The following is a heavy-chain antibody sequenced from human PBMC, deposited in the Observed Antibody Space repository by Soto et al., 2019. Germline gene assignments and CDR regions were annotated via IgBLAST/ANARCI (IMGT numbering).Heavy chain of an antibody. CDR3: SRQASDFWSGKPQYYMDV. Sequence: EVQLVESGGGLVQPGGSLKLSCAASGFTFSGSAMHWVRQASGKGLEWVGRIRSKANNYATAYGASVKGRFTISRDDSKNTAYLQMNSLKTEDTAVYYCSRQASDFWSGKPQYYMDVWGKGTTVTASS. CDR2: IRSKANNYAT. V-gene: IGHV3-73*01. CDR1: GFTFSGSA. J-gene: IGHJ6*03. D-gene: IGHD3-3*01.